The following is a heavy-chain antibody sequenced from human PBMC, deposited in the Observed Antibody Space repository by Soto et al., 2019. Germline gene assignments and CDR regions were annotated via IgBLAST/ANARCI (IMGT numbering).Heavy chain of an antibody. CDR1: GFTFSSYS. D-gene: IGHD6-13*01. CDR2: ISSSSSYI. V-gene: IGHV3-21*01. Sequence: EVQLVESGGGLVKPGGSLRLSCAASGFTFSSYSMNWVRQAPGKGLEWVSSISSSSSYIYYADSVKGRFTISRDNAKNSLYLQMNSLRAEDTAVYYCASVTWSSWYDYWGQGTLVTVSS. CDR3: ASVTWSSWYDY. J-gene: IGHJ4*02.